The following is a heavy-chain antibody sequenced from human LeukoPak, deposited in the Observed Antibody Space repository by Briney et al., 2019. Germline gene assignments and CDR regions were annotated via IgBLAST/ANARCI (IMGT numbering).Heavy chain of an antibody. Sequence: GGSLRLSCAASGFTFSSYEMNWVRQAPGKGLEWVSYISSSGSTIYYADSVKGRFTISRDNAKNTLYLQMNSLRAEDTAVYYCARDPHGGSGSDPHDAFDIWGQGTMVTVSS. J-gene: IGHJ3*02. V-gene: IGHV3-48*03. CDR3: ARDPHGGSGSDPHDAFDI. CDR1: GFTFSSYE. CDR2: ISSSGSTI. D-gene: IGHD1-26*01.